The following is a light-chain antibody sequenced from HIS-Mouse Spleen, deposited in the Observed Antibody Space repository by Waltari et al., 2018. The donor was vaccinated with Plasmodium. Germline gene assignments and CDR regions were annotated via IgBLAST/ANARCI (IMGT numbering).Light chain of an antibody. CDR1: QSISSH. J-gene: IGKJ2*01. Sequence: DIQMTPSPSSLSASVGDRVSISCRASQSISSHLNWYQQKPGKAPKLLLYAASSLQSGVPSRFSGSGSGTDFTLTISSLQPEDFATYYCQQSYSTPYTFGQGTKLEIK. V-gene: IGKV1-39*01. CDR3: QQSYSTPYT. CDR2: AAS.